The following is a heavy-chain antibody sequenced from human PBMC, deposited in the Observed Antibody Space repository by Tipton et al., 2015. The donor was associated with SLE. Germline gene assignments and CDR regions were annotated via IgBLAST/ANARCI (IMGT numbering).Heavy chain of an antibody. CDR2: ISSSGTSI. Sequence: SLRLSCAVSGLTFSDYYMNWIRQAPGKGLECVSYISSSGTSIYYADSVKGRFTISRDNAKNSLFLQMNNLRDEDTAVYFCARDRQGDGYIGFCEYWAQGPLVTVPS. J-gene: IGHJ4*02. D-gene: IGHD5-24*01. CDR3: ARDRQGDGYIGFCEY. V-gene: IGHV3-11*01. CDR1: GLTFSDYY.